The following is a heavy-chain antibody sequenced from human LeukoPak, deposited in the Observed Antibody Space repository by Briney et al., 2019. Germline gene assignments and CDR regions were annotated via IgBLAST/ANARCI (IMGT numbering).Heavy chain of an antibody. CDR1: GFTFSSYA. J-gene: IGHJ4*02. Sequence: GGSLRLSCAASGFTFSSYAMSWVRQAPGKGLEWVSAISGSGGSTYYADSVKGRFTISRDNSKNTLYLQMNSLRAEDTAVYYCAKEPLPSWYDSSGYYPGSFGYWGQGTLVTVSS. CDR3: AKEPLPSWYDSSGYYPGSFGY. V-gene: IGHV3-23*01. CDR2: ISGSGGST. D-gene: IGHD3-22*01.